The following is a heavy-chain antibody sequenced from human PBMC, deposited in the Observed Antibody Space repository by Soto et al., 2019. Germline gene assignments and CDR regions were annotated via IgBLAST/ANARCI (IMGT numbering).Heavy chain of an antibody. CDR2: IYYSGST. V-gene: IGHV4-31*03. Sequence: QLQLQESGPGLVKPSQTLSLACTVSGGSFSSGGYYWSWIRQLPGKGLEWIGYIYYSGSTYYNPSLKSRFTMSLDTSKNQFSLKLSSVTGADTAVYYCARATSFSGHHGYWGQGTLVTVSS. J-gene: IGHJ4*02. CDR3: ARATSFSGHHGY. D-gene: IGHD2-8*02. CDR1: GGSFSSGGYY.